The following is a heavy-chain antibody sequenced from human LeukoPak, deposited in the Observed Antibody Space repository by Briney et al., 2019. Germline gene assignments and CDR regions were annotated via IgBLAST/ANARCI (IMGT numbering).Heavy chain of an antibody. CDR3: ARGLVEMATRYFDL. Sequence: GGSLRLSCAASGFIFSNYYMNWVRQAPGKGLEWVAHIKQDGSEKNYVDSVKGRFTISRDNAKNSLYLQMNSLRAEDTAVYYCARGLVEMATRYFDLWGRGTLVTVSS. CDR2: IKQDGSEK. J-gene: IGHJ2*01. CDR1: GFIFSNYY. D-gene: IGHD5-24*01. V-gene: IGHV3-7*01.